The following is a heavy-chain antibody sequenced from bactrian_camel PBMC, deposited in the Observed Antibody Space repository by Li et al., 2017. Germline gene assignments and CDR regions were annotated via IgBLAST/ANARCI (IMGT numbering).Heavy chain of an antibody. J-gene: IGHJ6*01. CDR3: AARGPYCYTKLSVRDFTY. V-gene: IGHV3S1*01. CDR1: GATYNRNC. D-gene: IGHD2*01. Sequence: HVQLVESGGGSVQAGGSLRLSCVASGATYNRNCMAWFRQAPGKEREGVARIATGSGNTYYADSVKGRFTISQDNAKNTVYLQMNSLKPEDTAMYYCAARGPYCYTKLSVRDFTYWGQGTQVTVS. CDR2: IATGSGNT.